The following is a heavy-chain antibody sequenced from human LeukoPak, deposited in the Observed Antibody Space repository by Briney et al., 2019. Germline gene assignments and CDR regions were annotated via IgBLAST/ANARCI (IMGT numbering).Heavy chain of an antibody. J-gene: IGHJ1*01. CDR2: INPNSGAT. Sequence: ASVKVSCKASGYTFTGYYMSWVRQAPGQGFEWMGWINPNSGATNYAQKFQGRVTMTRDTSITPAYMEVSGLTFDDTAVYYCARVERGGSGGFQHWGQGTLVTVSS. CDR3: ARVERGGSGGFQH. V-gene: IGHV1-2*02. D-gene: IGHD3-10*01. CDR1: GYTFTGYY.